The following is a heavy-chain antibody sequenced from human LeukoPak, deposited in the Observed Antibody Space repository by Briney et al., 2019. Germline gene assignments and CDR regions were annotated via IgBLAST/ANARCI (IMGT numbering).Heavy chain of an antibody. CDR3: AKINSNTFDI. CDR1: GFTFSSYS. CDR2: IKQDGSEK. J-gene: IGHJ3*02. V-gene: IGHV3-7*01. Sequence: GGSLRLSRTASGFTFSSYSMNWVRQAPGKGLEWVANIKQDGSEKYYVDSVKGRFTISRDNAKNSLYLQMNSLRAEDTAVYYCAKINSNTFDIWGQGTMVTVSS. D-gene: IGHD4-23*01.